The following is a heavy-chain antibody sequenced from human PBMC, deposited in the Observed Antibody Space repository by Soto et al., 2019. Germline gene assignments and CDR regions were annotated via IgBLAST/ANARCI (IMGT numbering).Heavy chain of an antibody. J-gene: IGHJ6*02. Sequence: QVQLVQSGAEVKKPGSSVKVSCKASGGTFSTSAISWVRQAPGQGLEWVGGIMPVFATPDYAQNFQGRVTXTXDKXTTTAYLELTSLRTDDTAVYYCARDKDRQQLGGNYYYILDVWGQGTAITVSS. CDR2: IMPVFATP. CDR1: GGTFSTSA. V-gene: IGHV1-69*14. CDR3: ARDKDRQQLGGNYYYILDV. D-gene: IGHD3-3*02.